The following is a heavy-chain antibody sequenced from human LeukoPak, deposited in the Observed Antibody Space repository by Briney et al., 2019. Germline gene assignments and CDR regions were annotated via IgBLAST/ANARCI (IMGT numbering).Heavy chain of an antibody. D-gene: IGHD6-19*01. V-gene: IGHV1-2*02. Sequence: ASVKVSRKASGYTFTGYYMHWVRQAPGQGLEWMGWINPNSGGTNYAQKFQGRVTMTRDTSISTAYMELSRLRSDDTAVYYCASDEIDSSGWYSLDYWGQGTLVTVSS. CDR3: ASDEIDSSGWYSLDY. CDR1: GYTFTGYY. J-gene: IGHJ4*02. CDR2: INPNSGGT.